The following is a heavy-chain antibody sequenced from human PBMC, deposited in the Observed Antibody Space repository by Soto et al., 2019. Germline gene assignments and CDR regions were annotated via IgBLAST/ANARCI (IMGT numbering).Heavy chain of an antibody. Sequence: QVQLVESGGGLVKPGGSLRLSCAASGFTFSDYYMSWIRQAPGKGLEWVSYISSSSSYTNYADSVKGRFTISRDNAKNSLYLHMNSLRAEDTAVYYCARVFDYDYYFDYWGQGTLVTVSS. CDR3: ARVFDYDYYFDY. D-gene: IGHD5-12*01. V-gene: IGHV3-11*06. CDR1: GFTFSDYY. J-gene: IGHJ4*02. CDR2: ISSSSSYT.